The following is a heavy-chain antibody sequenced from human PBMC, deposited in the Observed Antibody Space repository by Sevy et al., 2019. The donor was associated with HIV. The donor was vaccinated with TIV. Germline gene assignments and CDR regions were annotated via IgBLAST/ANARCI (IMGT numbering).Heavy chain of an antibody. CDR3: AREAIFRVVNDAFDI. CDR2: ISSSSSYI. D-gene: IGHD3-3*01. CDR1: GFTLSSYS. J-gene: IGHJ3*02. Sequence: GGSLRLSCAASGFTLSSYSMNWVRQAPGKGLEWVSSISSSSSYIYYADSLKGRFTISRDNAKNSLYLQMNSLRAEDTAVYYCAREAIFRVVNDAFDIWGQGTMVTVSS. V-gene: IGHV3-21*01.